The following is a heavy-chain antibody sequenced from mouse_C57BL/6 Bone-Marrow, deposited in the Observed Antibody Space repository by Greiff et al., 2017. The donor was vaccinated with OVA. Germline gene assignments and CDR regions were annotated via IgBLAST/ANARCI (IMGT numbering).Heavy chain of an antibody. Sequence: DVKLQESGPGLAKPSQTLSLTCSVTGYSITSDYWNWIRKFPGNKLEYMGYISYSGSTYYNPSLKSRISITRYTSKNQYYLQLNSVTTEDTATYYCARSRGWLLPYYYAMDYWGQGTSVTVSS. D-gene: IGHD2-3*01. CDR1: GYSITSDY. J-gene: IGHJ4*01. CDR2: ISYSGST. V-gene: IGHV3-8*01. CDR3: ARSRGWLLPYYYAMDY.